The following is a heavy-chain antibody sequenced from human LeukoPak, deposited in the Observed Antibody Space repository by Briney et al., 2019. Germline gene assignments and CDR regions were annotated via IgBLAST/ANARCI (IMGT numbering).Heavy chain of an antibody. CDR1: GGSISSYY. CDR2: IYTSGST. Sequence: SETLSLTCTVSGGSISSYYWSWLRQPAGKGLEWIGRIYTSGSTNYNPSLKSRVTISVDTSKNQFSLKLSSVTAADTAVYYCARGGYYDSSGYSRYYYGMDVWGQGTTVTVSS. J-gene: IGHJ6*02. CDR3: ARGGYYDSSGYSRYYYGMDV. V-gene: IGHV4-4*07. D-gene: IGHD3-22*01.